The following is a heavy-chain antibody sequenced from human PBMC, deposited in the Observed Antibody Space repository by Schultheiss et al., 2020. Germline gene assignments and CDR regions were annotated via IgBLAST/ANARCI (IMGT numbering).Heavy chain of an antibody. D-gene: IGHD3-3*01. CDR1: GFTFSSYG. J-gene: IGHJ6*02. V-gene: IGHV3-30*06. Sequence: GGSLRLSCAASGFTFSSYGMHWVRQAPGKGLEWVAVISYDGSNKYYADSVKGRFTISRDNSKNTLYLQMNSLRAEDTAVYYCTIFGVVWGQGTTVTVSS. CDR2: ISYDGSNK. CDR3: TIFGVV.